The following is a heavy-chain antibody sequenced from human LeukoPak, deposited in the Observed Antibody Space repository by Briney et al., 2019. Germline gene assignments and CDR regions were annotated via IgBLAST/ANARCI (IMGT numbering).Heavy chain of an antibody. J-gene: IGHJ3*02. Sequence: SETLSLTCTVSGGSVSSGDYYWSWIRQPPGKGLECIGYIYYSGNTYYNPSLKSRLTISVDTSKNQFSLKLTSVTAADTAVYYCARARRFAAAGTTAFDIWGQGTMVTVSS. CDR2: IYYSGNT. CDR1: GGSVSSGDYY. V-gene: IGHV4-30-4*08. CDR3: ARARRFAAAGTTAFDI. D-gene: IGHD6-13*01.